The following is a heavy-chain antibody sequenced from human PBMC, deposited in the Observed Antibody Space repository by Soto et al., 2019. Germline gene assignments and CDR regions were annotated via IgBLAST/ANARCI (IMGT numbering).Heavy chain of an antibody. D-gene: IGHD1-26*01. J-gene: IGHJ2*01. V-gene: IGHV1-3*01. Sequence: QVQLVQSGAEVKKPGASVKVSCKASGYTFTSYAMHWVRQAPGQRLEWMGWINAGNGNTKYSQKFQGRVTITRDTSASTAYMELSSLRSEDTAVYYCARGGSLYWYFDLWGRGTLVTVPS. CDR2: INAGNGNT. CDR1: GYTFTSYA. CDR3: ARGGSLYWYFDL.